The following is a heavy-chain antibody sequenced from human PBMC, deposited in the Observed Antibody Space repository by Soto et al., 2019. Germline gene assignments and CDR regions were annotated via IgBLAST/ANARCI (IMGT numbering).Heavy chain of an antibody. CDR2: IHRDGVT. J-gene: IGHJ4*02. D-gene: IGHD1-26*01. V-gene: IGHV4-4*02. CDR1: GGSTSSSDW. CDR3: AGRPEIHPR. Sequence: QVHLQESGPGLVKPSETLSLTCAISGGSTSSSDWWTWVRQPPGEGLEWIGEIHRDGVTNYNSSLKLRPTISLDQSRNQFSLSLTSVTAADAAVYFCAGRPEIHPRWGQGILVPVSS.